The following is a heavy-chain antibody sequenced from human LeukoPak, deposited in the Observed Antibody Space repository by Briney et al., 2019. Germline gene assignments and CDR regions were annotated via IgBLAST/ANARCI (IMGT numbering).Heavy chain of an antibody. D-gene: IGHD2-21*02. CDR3: ALNSATAIRTFDP. V-gene: IGHV3-23*01. CDR2: ISGSGSDT. J-gene: IGHJ5*02. CDR1: GFRFSSYA. Sequence: GGSLRLSCAASGFRFSSYAMSWVRQAPGEGLEWVSAISGSGSDTYYADSVKGRFTISRDNSKSTLYLQMNSLRAEDTAVYYCALNSATAIRTFDPWGQGTLVTVSS.